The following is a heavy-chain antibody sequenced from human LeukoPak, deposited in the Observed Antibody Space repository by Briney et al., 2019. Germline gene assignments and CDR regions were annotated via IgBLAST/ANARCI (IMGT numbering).Heavy chain of an antibody. V-gene: IGHV3-21*01. CDR1: GFTFDTYS. Sequence: PGGSLRLSCAASGFTFDTYSMNWVRQAPGKGLEWVSSISSSSSYIYYADSVKGRFTISRDNAKNTLYLQMNSLRAEDTAVYYCARTRARGDPFDSWGQGTPVTVSS. CDR3: ARTRARGDPFDS. CDR2: ISSSSSYI. D-gene: IGHD4-17*01. J-gene: IGHJ4*02.